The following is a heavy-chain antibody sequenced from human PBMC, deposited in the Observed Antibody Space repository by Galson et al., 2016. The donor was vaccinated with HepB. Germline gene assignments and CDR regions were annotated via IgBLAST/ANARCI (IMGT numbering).Heavy chain of an antibody. CDR3: ARGGETYARDWYLIDY. Sequence: SVKVSCKASGYTFTGYKMHWVRQAPGQGLEWMGWINPNSGATDYAQQFQGRVTLTGDTSVSSGYMEVTRLRYDDTAVYYCARGGETYARDWYLIDYWGQGTLVTVSS. D-gene: IGHD3/OR15-3a*01. J-gene: IGHJ4*02. CDR2: INPNSGAT. V-gene: IGHV1-2*02. CDR1: GYTFTGYK.